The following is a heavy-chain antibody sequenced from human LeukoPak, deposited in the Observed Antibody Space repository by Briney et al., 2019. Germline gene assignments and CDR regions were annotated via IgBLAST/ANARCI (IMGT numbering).Heavy chain of an antibody. CDR2: ISSSGSTI. Sequence: GGSLILSCAASGFTLSSYEMDWVRQAPGKGVEWVSYISSSGSTIYYADSVKGRFTSSRDNAKNSLYLQMNSLRAEDTAVYYCARATNWGWVGAFDIWGLGTMVTVSS. CDR1: GFTLSSYE. V-gene: IGHV3-48*03. J-gene: IGHJ3*02. CDR3: ARATNWGWVGAFDI. D-gene: IGHD7-27*01.